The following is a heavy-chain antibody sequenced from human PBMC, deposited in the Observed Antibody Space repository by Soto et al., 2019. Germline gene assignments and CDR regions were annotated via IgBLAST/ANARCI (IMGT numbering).Heavy chain of an antibody. D-gene: IGHD4-17*01. CDR2: IYWDDGK. V-gene: IGHV2-5*02. CDR1: GFSLRTSGVG. Sequence: QITLMESGPTLVKPTQTLTLTCTFSGFSLRTSGVGVGWIRQPPGKALEWLALIYWDDGKRYSPSLKSRLTITKDTSKNQVVLRMTNMDPVDTATYYCAHLTTGGFYFDYWGQGTLVTVSS. CDR3: AHLTTGGFYFDY. J-gene: IGHJ4*02.